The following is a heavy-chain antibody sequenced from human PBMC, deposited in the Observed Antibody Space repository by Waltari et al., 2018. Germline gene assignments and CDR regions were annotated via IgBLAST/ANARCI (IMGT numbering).Heavy chain of an antibody. CDR1: VGSISSYY. D-gene: IGHD1-1*01. J-gene: IGHJ3*02. Sequence: QVQLQESGPGLVKPSETLSLPCTVSVGSISSYYWSWIRQPPGKGLEWIGYIYYSGSTNYNPSLKSRVTISVDTSKNQFSLKLSSVTAADTAVYYCARISTGTVAFDIWGQGTMVTVSS. CDR3: ARISTGTVAFDI. V-gene: IGHV4-59*01. CDR2: IYYSGST.